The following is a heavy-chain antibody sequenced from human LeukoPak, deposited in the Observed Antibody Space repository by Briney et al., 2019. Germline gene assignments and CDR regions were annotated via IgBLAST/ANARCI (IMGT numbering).Heavy chain of an antibody. J-gene: IGHJ4*02. CDR2: IKQDGSEK. V-gene: IGHV3-7*01. Sequence: PGGSLRLSCAASGFTFNSDWMTWVRQAPGKGLEWVANIKQDGSEKYYVDSVKGRFTISRDNAKNSLYLQMNSLRDDDTAVYYCARRERQSANYYYFDYWGQGTLVTVSS. CDR3: ARRERQSANYYYFDY. CDR1: GFTFNSDW. D-gene: IGHD4/OR15-4a*01.